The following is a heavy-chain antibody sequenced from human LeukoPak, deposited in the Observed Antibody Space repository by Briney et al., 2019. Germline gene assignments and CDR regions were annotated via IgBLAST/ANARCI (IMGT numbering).Heavy chain of an antibody. CDR3: ARVNPGIGAFDI. CDR1: GGSFSGYY. CDR2: IYYSGST. J-gene: IGHJ3*02. Sequence: SETLSLTCAVYGGSFSGYYWSWIRKPPGRGLEWIGSIYYSGSTYYNPSLKSRVTISVDTSKNQFSLKLSSVTAADTAVYYCARVNPGIGAFDIWGQGTMVTVSS. D-gene: IGHD6-13*01. V-gene: IGHV4-34*01.